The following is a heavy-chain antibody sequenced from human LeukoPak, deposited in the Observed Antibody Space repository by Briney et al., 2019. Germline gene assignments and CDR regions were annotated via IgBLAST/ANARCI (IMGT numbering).Heavy chain of an antibody. Sequence: PSETLSLTCTVSGGSINSYFWSWIRQPPGKGLEWIGYIYYSGSTNYNPSLKSRVTISVDTSKNQFSLKLSSVTAADTAVYYCARHDGLAADTKFDYWGQGTLVTVSS. J-gene: IGHJ4*02. CDR3: ARHDGLAADTKFDY. CDR1: GGSINSYF. D-gene: IGHD6-13*01. V-gene: IGHV4-59*08. CDR2: IYYSGST.